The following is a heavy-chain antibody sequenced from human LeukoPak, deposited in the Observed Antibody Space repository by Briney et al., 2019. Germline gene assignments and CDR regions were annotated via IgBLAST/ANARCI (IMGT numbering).Heavy chain of an antibody. V-gene: IGHV4-30-4*08. CDR1: GGSISSGDYY. D-gene: IGHD1-26*01. CDR3: ARVLVGGSYYEKWHAFDI. Sequence: NSSETLSLTCTVSGGSISSGDYYWSWIRQPPGKGLEWIGYIYYSGSIYYNPSLKSRVTISVDTSKNQFSLKLSSVTAADTAVYYCARVLVGGSYYEKWHAFDIWGQGTMVTVSS. CDR2: IYYSGSI. J-gene: IGHJ3*02.